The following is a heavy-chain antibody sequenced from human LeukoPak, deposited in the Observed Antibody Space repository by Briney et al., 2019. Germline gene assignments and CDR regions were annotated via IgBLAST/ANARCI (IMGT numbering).Heavy chain of an antibody. CDR2: ISPDGKIE. Sequence: GGSLRLSCAASGFTFTTFGIHWVRQAPGKGLEWVAAISPDGKIEYYTDSVKGRFTVSRDNSKNMIYLQMNSLRGEDSAVYFCAKINDDDDYWGQGALVTVSS. J-gene: IGHJ4*02. CDR3: AKINDDDDY. V-gene: IGHV3-30*18. D-gene: IGHD1-1*01. CDR1: GFTFTTFG.